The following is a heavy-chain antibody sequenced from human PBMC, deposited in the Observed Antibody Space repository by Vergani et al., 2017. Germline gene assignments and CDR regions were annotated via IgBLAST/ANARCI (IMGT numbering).Heavy chain of an antibody. CDR1: GFTFSSYA. V-gene: IGHV3-23*01. Sequence: EVQLLESGGGLVQPGGSLRLSCAASGFTFSSYAMSWVRQAPGKGLEWVSAISGSGGSTYYADSVKGRFTISRDNSKNTLYLQMNSLRAEDTAVYYCARDYDFWSGYHDGFDYWGQGTLVTVSS. D-gene: IGHD3-3*01. CDR2: ISGSGGST. CDR3: ARDYDFWSGYHDGFDY. J-gene: IGHJ4*02.